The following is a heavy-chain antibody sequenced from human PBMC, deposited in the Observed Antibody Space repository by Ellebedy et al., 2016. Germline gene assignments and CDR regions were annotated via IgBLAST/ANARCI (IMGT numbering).Heavy chain of an antibody. CDR3: AGGPGWLIKW. CDR1: GFTFSNSW. D-gene: IGHD5-12*01. J-gene: IGHJ4*02. CDR2: IKKDGSEK. V-gene: IGHV3-7*04. Sequence: GESLKISXEASGFTFSNSWMGWVRLAPGKGLEWVANIKKDGSEKYYVDSVKGRFSISRDNANNSLYLQMNSLRVEDTAVYYCAGGPGWLIKWWGQGSLVTVSS.